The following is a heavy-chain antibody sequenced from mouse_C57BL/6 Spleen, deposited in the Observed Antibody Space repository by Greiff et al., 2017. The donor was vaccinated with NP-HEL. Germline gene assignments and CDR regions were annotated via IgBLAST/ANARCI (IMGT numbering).Heavy chain of an antibody. CDR2: INPNNGGT. Sequence: EVQLQQSGPELVKPGASVKISCKASGYTFTDYYMNWVKQSHGKSLEWIGDINPNNGGTSYNQKFKGKATLTVDKSSSTAYMELRSLTSEDSAVYYCARLDQTGTLGVAYWGQGTLVTVSA. CDR3: ARLDQTGTLGVAY. V-gene: IGHV1-26*01. D-gene: IGHD4-1*01. J-gene: IGHJ3*01. CDR1: GYTFTDYY.